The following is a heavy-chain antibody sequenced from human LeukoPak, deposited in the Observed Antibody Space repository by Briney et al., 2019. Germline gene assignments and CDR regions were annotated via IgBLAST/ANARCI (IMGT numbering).Heavy chain of an antibody. D-gene: IGHD3-3*01. V-gene: IGHV3-30*18. CDR2: ISYDGSNK. CDR1: GFTFSSYG. J-gene: IGHJ6*02. Sequence: GRSLRLSCAASGFTFSSYGMHWVRQAPGKGLEWVAVISYDGSNKYYADSEKGRFTISRDNSKNTLYLQMNSLRAEDTAVYYCAKDQGDYDFWSGYHNYYYYGMDVWGQGTTVTVSS. CDR3: AKDQGDYDFWSGYHNYYYYGMDV.